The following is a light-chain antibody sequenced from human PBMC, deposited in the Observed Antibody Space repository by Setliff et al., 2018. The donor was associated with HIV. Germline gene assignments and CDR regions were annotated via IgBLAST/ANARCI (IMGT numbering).Light chain of an antibody. J-gene: IGLJ1*01. CDR1: NSDIGTYDL. CDR3: SSYTGSDTFDV. V-gene: IGLV2-23*02. CDR2: VVK. Sequence: QSVLTQPASVSGSPGQAITISCTGNNSDIGTYDLVSWYQQPPGRAPKLTIFVVKRRPSGVSNRFSGSKSGNTASLTISGLQAEDEATYFCSSYTGSDTFDVFGTGTKVT.